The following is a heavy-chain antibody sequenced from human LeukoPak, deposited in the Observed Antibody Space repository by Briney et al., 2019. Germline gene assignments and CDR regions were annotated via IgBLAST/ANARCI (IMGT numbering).Heavy chain of an antibody. J-gene: IGHJ4*02. V-gene: IGHV3-48*03. Sequence: GGSLRLSCAASGFTFSSYEMNWVRQAPGKGLEWASYISSDAASIYYADSVRGRFTISRDNAKNSLFLQVYSLRDEDTAVYYCARGMNGVGGYDILIDYWGQGTLVTVSS. CDR3: ARGMNGVGGYDILIDY. D-gene: IGHD3-9*01. CDR2: ISSDAASI. CDR1: GFTFSSYE.